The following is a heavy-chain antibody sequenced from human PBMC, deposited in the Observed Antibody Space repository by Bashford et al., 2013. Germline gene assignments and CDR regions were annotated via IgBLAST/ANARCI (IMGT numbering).Heavy chain of an antibody. CDR2: IIPIFGTA. J-gene: IGHJ6*02. D-gene: IGHD2-2*02. V-gene: IGHV1-69*13. CDR1: GGTFSSYA. Sequence: SVKVSCKASGGTFSSYAISWVRQAPGQGLEWMGGIIPIFGTANYAQKFQGRVTITADESTSTAYMELSSLRSEDTAVYYCARDWQYCSSTSCYSYYYGMDVWGQGTTVTVSS. CDR3: ARDWQYCSSTSCYSYYYGMDV.